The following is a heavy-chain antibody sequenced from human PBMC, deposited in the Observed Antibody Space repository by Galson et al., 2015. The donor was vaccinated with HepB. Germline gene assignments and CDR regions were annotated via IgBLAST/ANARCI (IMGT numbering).Heavy chain of an antibody. J-gene: IGHJ6*02. V-gene: IGHV3-11*01. CDR3: ARDTFKYGLPGRNSNYYGLDV. Sequence: SLRLSCAASGFTFSDYYMSWVRQAPGKGLEWVSYISGSGTAKYYADSVKGRFTISRDSAENSLFLQMNSLRAEDTAVYYCARDTFKYGLPGRNSNYYGLDVWGQGTTVTVSS. D-gene: IGHD3-16*01. CDR2: ISGSGTAK. CDR1: GFTFSDYY.